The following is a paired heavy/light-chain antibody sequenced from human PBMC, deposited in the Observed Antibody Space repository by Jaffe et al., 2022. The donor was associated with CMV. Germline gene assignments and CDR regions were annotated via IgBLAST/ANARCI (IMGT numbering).Heavy chain of an antibody. CDR1: GYTLTELS. J-gene: IGHJ5*02. Sequence: QVQLVQSGAEVKKPGASVKVSCKVSGYTLTELSMHWVRQAPGKGLEWMGGFDPEDGETIYAQKFQGRVTMTEDTSTDTAYMELSSLRSEDTAVYYCATVFGNYDYVWGSYRKYNWFDPWGQGTLVTVSS. D-gene: IGHD3-16*02. V-gene: IGHV1-24*01. CDR3: ATVFGNYDYVWGSYRKYNWFDP. CDR2: FDPEDGET.
Light chain of an antibody. CDR2: AAS. J-gene: IGKJ2*01. V-gene: IGKV1-17*03. CDR1: QGISNY. CDR3: LQHNSYPYT. Sequence: DIQMTQSPSAMSASVGDRVTITCRASQGISNYLAWFQQKPGKVPKRLIYAASSLQSGVPSRFSGSGSGTEFTLTISSLQPEDFATYYCLQHNSYPYTFGQGTKLEIK.